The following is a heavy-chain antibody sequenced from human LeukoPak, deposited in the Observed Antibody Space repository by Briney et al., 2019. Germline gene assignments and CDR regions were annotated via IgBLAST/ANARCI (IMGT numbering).Heavy chain of an antibody. Sequence: PSETLSLTCAVYGGSFSGYYWSWIRQPPGKGLEWIAEINHSGSNNYNPYLKSRVTISVDTSKNQFSLKLSSVTAADTAVYYCARGLYSSSSTLIWFDAWGQRTLVTVSS. D-gene: IGHD6-6*01. CDR1: GGSFSGYY. J-gene: IGHJ5*02. CDR3: ARGLYSSSSTLIWFDA. V-gene: IGHV4-34*01. CDR2: INHSGSN.